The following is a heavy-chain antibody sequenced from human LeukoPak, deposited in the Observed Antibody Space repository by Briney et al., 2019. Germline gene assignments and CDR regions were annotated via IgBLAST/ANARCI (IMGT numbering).Heavy chain of an antibody. V-gene: IGHV1-24*01. Sequence: ASAKASCKVSGYTLTELSMHRVRQAPGKGLEWMGGFDPEDGETIYAQKFQGRVTMTEDTSTDTAYMELSSLRSEDTAVYYCATSILGGSYYFDYWGQGTLVTVSS. CDR3: ATSILGGSYYFDY. CDR2: FDPEDGET. J-gene: IGHJ4*02. D-gene: IGHD1-26*01. CDR1: GYTLTELS.